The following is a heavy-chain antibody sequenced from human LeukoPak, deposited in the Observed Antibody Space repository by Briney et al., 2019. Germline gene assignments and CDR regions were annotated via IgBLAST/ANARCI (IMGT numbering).Heavy chain of an antibody. D-gene: IGHD1-26*01. CDR1: GFTVSSNY. CDR2: IYSGGST. CDR3: ARGLLAARDSD. Sequence: GGSLRLSCAASGFTVSSNYMSWVRQAPGKGLEWVSIIYSGGSTYYADSVKGRFTISRDNSKNTPYLQMNSLRAEDTAVYYCARGLLAARDSDWGQGTLVTVSS. J-gene: IGHJ4*02. V-gene: IGHV3-53*01.